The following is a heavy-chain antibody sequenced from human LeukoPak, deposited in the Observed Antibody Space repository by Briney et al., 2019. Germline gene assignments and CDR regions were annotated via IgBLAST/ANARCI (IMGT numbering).Heavy chain of an antibody. V-gene: IGHV4-39*01. Sequence: SETLSLTCTVSGGSISSSSYYCGWIRQPPGKGLEWIGSIYHSGSTYYNLSLKSRVTLSVETSKNQFSLKLSSVTAADTAVYYCAGSTYDNWFDPWGQGTLVTVSS. CDR3: AGSTYDNWFDP. J-gene: IGHJ5*02. CDR2: IYHSGST. D-gene: IGHD2-8*01. CDR1: GGSISSSSYY.